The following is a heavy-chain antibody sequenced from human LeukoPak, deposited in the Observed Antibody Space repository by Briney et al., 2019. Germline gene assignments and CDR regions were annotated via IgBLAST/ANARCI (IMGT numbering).Heavy chain of an antibody. CDR3: AKGMSGGWYVAFDI. V-gene: IGHV3-30*18. J-gene: IGHJ3*02. Sequence: PGGSLRLSCAASGFTFSSYGMHWVRQAPGKGLEWVAVISYDGSNKYYADSVKGRFTISRDNSKNTLYLQMNSLRAEDTAVYYCAKGMSGGWYVAFDIWGQGTMVTVSS. D-gene: IGHD6-19*01. CDR1: GFTFSSYG. CDR2: ISYDGSNK.